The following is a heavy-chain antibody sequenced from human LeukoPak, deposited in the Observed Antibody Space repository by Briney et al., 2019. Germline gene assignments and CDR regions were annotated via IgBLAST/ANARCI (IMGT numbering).Heavy chain of an antibody. D-gene: IGHD2-2*01. CDR3: ARRYCSSTSCTLDY. CDR1: GFIFSRYA. Sequence: GGSLRVSCAASGFIFSRYAMNWVRQAPGKGLEWVSYISSSGSTKYYADSVKGRFTISRDNAENSLYLQMNSLRAEDTAVYYCARRYCSSTSCTLDYWGQGTLVTVSS. V-gene: IGHV3-48*03. J-gene: IGHJ4*02. CDR2: ISSSGSTK.